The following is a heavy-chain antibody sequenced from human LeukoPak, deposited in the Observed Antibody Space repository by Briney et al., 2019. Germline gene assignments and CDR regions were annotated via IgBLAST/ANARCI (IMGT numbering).Heavy chain of an antibody. CDR3: AREAVPAALYYYYYYMDV. J-gene: IGHJ6*03. CDR2: KKQDGSER. CDR1: GFTFSSYW. V-gene: IGHV3-7*01. D-gene: IGHD2-2*01. Sequence: GGSLRLPCAASGFTFSSYWMSWVRQAPGKGLEWVANKKQDGSERYYVDSVKGRFTISRDNAKNSLYLQMNSLRAEDTAVYYCAREAVPAALYYYYYYMDVWGKGTTVTVSS.